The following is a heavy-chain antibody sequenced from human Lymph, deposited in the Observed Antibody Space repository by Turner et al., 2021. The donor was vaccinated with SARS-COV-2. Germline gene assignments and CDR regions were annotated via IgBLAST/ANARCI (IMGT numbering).Heavy chain of an antibody. CDR1: GYTFLGYY. CDR3: ARSRDLQSMVRGVDPFDY. CDR2: SNPNSGGT. V-gene: IGHV1-2*02. J-gene: IGHJ4*02. D-gene: IGHD3-10*01. Sequence: QVQLVQSGAEVKKPGASWKVPFKASGYTFLGYYMHWVRQAPGQGLGWRVWSNPNSGGTKYAQKFQGRVNMTRDTSISTAYMELSRLRSDETAVYYCARSRDLQSMVRGVDPFDYWGQGTLVTVSS.